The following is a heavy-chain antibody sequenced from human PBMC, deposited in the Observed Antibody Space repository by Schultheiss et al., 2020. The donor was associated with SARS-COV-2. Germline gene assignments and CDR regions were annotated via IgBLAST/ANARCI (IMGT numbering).Heavy chain of an antibody. D-gene: IGHD4-11*01. CDR1: GFTFSSYE. CDR2: ISSSGSTI. V-gene: IGHV3-48*03. CDR3: AKDSTTYYYYYMDV. Sequence: GGSLRLSCAASGFTFSSYEMNWVRQAPGKGLEWVSYISSSGSTIYYADSVKGRFTISRDNAKNSLYLQMNSLRAEDTALYYCAKDSTTYYYYYMDVWGKGTTVTVSS. J-gene: IGHJ6*03.